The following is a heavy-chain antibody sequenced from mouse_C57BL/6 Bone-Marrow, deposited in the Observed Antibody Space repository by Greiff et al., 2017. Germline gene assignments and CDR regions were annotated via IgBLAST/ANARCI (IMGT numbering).Heavy chain of an antibody. CDR3: ARSLLSNWYFDV. Sequence: EVQLQESGAELVKPGASVKLSCTASGFNITDYYMHWVKQRTEQGLEWIGRIDPEDGGTKYAPKFQGKATMTADPSSNTAYLQLSSLTSEDTAVYYCARSLLSNWYFDVWGTGTTVTVSS. CDR1: GFNITDYY. D-gene: IGHD6-2*01. V-gene: IGHV14-2*01. J-gene: IGHJ1*03. CDR2: IDPEDGGT.